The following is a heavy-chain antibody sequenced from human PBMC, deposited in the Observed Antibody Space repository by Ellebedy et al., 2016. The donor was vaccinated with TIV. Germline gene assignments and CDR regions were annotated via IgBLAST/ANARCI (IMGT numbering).Heavy chain of an antibody. CDR1: GFTFSSYS. J-gene: IGHJ4*02. CDR3: ARNTQFRSPSCLDY. V-gene: IGHV3-23*01. Sequence: PGGSLRLSCAASGFTFSSYSMNWVRQAPGKGLEWVSGMSGSGGSTYNADSVKGRFTISRDNSKNTIYLQMNSLRADDTAVYYCARNTQFRSPSCLDYWGQGTLVTVSS. D-gene: IGHD2-2*01. CDR2: MSGSGGST.